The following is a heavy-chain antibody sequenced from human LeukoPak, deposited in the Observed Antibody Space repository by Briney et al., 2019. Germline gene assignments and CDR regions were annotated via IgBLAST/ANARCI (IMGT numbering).Heavy chain of an antibody. CDR2: IYSKTDGGTT. CDR3: TMSRGRVTDC. D-gene: IGHD5-18*01. V-gene: IGHV3-15*01. J-gene: IGHJ4*02. Sequence: PGGSLRLSCEASGFTFSNAYMTWVRQAPGKGLEWVGRIYSKTDGGTTEYAAPVKGRFTISRDDSKNTLYLQMNSLKTEDTAVYYCTMSRGRVTDCWGQGTLVTVSS. CDR1: GFTFSNAY.